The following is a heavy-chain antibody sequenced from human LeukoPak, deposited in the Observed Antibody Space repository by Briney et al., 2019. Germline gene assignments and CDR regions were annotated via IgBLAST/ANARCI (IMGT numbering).Heavy chain of an antibody. CDR1: GGSFSGYY. Sequence: SETPSLTCAVYGGSFSGYYWSWIRQPPGKGLEWIGEINHSGSTNYNPSLKSRVTTSVDTSKNQFSLKLSSVTAADTAVYYCARGGERGYSYGFDYWGQGTLVTVSS. CDR3: ARGGERGYSYGFDY. CDR2: INHSGST. V-gene: IGHV4-34*01. D-gene: IGHD5-18*01. J-gene: IGHJ4*02.